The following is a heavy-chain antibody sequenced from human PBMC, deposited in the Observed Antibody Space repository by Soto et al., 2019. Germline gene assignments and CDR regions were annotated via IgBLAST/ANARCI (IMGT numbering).Heavy chain of an antibody. D-gene: IGHD4-17*01. CDR3: PRQRYGDYGRGTFDI. CDR1: GDSVSNNSTA. Sequence: SPTLSLTCAIPGDSVSNNSTAWNWIMQSPSRGLDWLGRTYYRSKWYNDYAVSVKSRIIINPDTSKNQFSLQLNSVTPEDTAVYSCPRQRYGDYGRGTFDIWGQGTMVAVSS. V-gene: IGHV6-1*01. J-gene: IGHJ3*02. CDR2: TYYRSKWYN.